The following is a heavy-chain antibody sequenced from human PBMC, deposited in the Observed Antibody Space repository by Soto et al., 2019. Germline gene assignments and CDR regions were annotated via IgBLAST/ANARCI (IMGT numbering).Heavy chain of an antibody. Sequence: ESGGGLVKRGGSLRLSCTASGFTFSTYSMNWARQAPGKGLEWISYITSGSTTIFYADSVKGRFTISRDNAKNSLYLQMNSLRDEDTAVYYCARDNGMAGSFDPWGQGTLVTVSS. J-gene: IGHJ5*02. V-gene: IGHV3-48*02. CDR2: ITSGSTTI. CDR3: ARDNGMAGSFDP. CDR1: GFTFSTYS.